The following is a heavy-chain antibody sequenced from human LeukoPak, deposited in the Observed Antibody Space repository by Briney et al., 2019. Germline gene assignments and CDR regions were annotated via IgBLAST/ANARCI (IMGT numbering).Heavy chain of an antibody. D-gene: IGHD5-24*01. Sequence: VASVKVSCKASGYTFTSYGISWVRQAPGQGLEWMGWISAYNGNTNYAQKLQGRVTITTDESTSTAYMELSSLRSEDTAVYYCARVGVGDGYNYDWGQGTLVTVSS. J-gene: IGHJ4*02. V-gene: IGHV1-18*01. CDR1: GYTFTSYG. CDR3: ARVGVGDGYNYD. CDR2: ISAYNGNT.